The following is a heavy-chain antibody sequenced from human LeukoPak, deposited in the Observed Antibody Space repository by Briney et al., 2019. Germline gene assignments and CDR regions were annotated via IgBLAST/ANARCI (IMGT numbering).Heavy chain of an antibody. J-gene: IGHJ3*02. CDR3: ARDRGYYDSSGYYSPRAFDI. V-gene: IGHV4-59*01. Sequence: SSETLSLTCTVSGGSISSYYWSWIRQPPGEGLEWIGYIYSSGSTYYNPSLKSRVTISVDMSKNQFSLKLSSVTAADTAVYYCARDRGYYDSSGYYSPRAFDIWGQGTMVTVSS. CDR2: IYSSGST. D-gene: IGHD3-22*01. CDR1: GGSISSYY.